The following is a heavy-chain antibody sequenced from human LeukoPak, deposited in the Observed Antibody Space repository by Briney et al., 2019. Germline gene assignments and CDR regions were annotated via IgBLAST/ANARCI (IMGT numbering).Heavy chain of an antibody. D-gene: IGHD3-22*01. CDR3: ARDHVGGTAYYPGAGWFDP. J-gene: IGHJ5*02. CDR2: IYSDGRT. CDR1: GFTVSSNY. Sequence: GGSLRLSCAASGFTVSSNYMSWVRQAPGKGLEWVSVIYSDGRTYYADSVKGRFTISRDNSKNTLYLQMNSLRAEDTAVYFCARDHVGGTAYYPGAGWFDPWGQGTLVTVSS. V-gene: IGHV3-53*01.